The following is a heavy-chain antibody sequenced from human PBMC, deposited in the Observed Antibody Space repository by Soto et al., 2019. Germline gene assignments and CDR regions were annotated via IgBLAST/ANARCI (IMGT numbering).Heavy chain of an antibody. V-gene: IGHV3-23*01. J-gene: IGHJ5*02. CDR1: GFTFSSYS. Sequence: GGSLRLSCAASGFTFSSYSMSWVRQAPGKGLEWVSAISGSGGSTYYADSVKGRFTISRDNSKNTLYLQMNSLRAEDTAVYYCAIPHITMVRGVIVPWGQGTLVTVSS. CDR3: AIPHITMVRGVIVP. CDR2: ISGSGGST. D-gene: IGHD3-10*01.